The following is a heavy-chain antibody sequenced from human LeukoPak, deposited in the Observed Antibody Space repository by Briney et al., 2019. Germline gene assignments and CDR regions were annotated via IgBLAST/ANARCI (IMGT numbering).Heavy chain of an antibody. D-gene: IGHD3-22*01. J-gene: IGHJ3*02. V-gene: IGHV4-34*01. CDR1: GGSFSGYY. CDR2: INHSGST. CDR3: ATGGIVANI. Sequence: PSETLPLTCAVYGGSFSGYYWSWIRQPPGKGLEWIGEINHSGSTNYNPSLKSRVTISVDTSKNQFSLKLSSVTAADTAVYYCATGGIVANIWGQGTMVTVSS.